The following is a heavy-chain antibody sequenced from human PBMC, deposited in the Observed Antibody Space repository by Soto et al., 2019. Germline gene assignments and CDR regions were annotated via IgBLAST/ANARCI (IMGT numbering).Heavy chain of an antibody. D-gene: IGHD2-15*01. J-gene: IGHJ5*02. V-gene: IGHV1-3*01. Sequence: QVQLVQSGAEVKKPGASVKVSCKASGYTFTSYAMHWVRQAPGQRLEWMGWFNAGNGNTKYSQKFQGRVTITRDTSASTAYMELSSLRSEDTAVYYCARAGGYCSGGSCYQSWFDPWGQGTLVTVSS. CDR3: ARAGGYCSGGSCYQSWFDP. CDR2: FNAGNGNT. CDR1: GYTFTSYA.